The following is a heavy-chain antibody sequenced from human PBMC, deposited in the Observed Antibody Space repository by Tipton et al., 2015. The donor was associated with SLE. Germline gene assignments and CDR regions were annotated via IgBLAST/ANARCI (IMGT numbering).Heavy chain of an antibody. Sequence: SLRLSCAASGFTFSSYSMNWVRQAPGKGLEWVSSITSSSSYIYYADSVKGRFTISRDNSKNTLYLQMNSLRADDTAVYYCARRGGSSGWGAFDIWGQGTMVTVSS. CDR1: GFTFSSYS. J-gene: IGHJ3*02. V-gene: IGHV3-21*04. D-gene: IGHD2-15*01. CDR2: ITSSSSYI. CDR3: ARRGGSSGWGAFDI.